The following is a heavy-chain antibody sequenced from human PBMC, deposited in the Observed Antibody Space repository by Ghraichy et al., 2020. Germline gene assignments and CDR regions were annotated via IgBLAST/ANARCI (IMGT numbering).Heavy chain of an antibody. CDR3: ARDRQWELNLAFDI. CDR1: GFTVSSNY. CDR2: IYSGGST. J-gene: IGHJ3*02. V-gene: IGHV3-66*01. D-gene: IGHD1-26*01. Sequence: GGSLRLSCAASGFTVSSNYMSWVRQAPGKGLEWVSVIYSGGSTYYADSVKGRFTISRDNSKNTLYLQMNSLRAEDTAVYYCARDRQWELNLAFDIWGQGTMVTVSS.